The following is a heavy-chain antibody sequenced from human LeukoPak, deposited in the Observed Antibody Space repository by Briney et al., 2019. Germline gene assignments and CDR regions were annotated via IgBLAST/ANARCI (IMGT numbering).Heavy chain of an antibody. V-gene: IGHV1-69*13. Sequence: SVKVSCKASGGAFSGYAISWVRQAPGQGLEWMGGIIPIFGTANYAQKFQGRVTITADESTSTAYMELSSLRSEDTAVYYCARSIAAAGYFDYWGQGTLVTVSS. CDR3: ARSIAAAGYFDY. CDR1: GGAFSGYA. J-gene: IGHJ4*02. CDR2: IIPIFGTA. D-gene: IGHD6-13*01.